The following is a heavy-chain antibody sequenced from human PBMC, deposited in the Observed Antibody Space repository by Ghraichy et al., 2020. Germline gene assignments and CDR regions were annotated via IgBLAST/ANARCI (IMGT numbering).Heavy chain of an antibody. CDR3: ARNSFDDAFDI. Sequence: ASVKVSCKASGYTFTSYYMHWVRQAPGQGLEWMARINPVDISTTYSQKFQGRVTVTRDTSTNTVYMQLSSLRSEDTAIYYCARNSFDDAFDIWGQGTMVTVSS. J-gene: IGHJ3*02. D-gene: IGHD2-15*01. V-gene: IGHV1-46*03. CDR1: GYTFTSYY. CDR2: INPVDIST.